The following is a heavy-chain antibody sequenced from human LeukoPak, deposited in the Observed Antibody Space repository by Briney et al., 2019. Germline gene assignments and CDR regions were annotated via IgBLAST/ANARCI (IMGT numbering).Heavy chain of an antibody. J-gene: IGHJ4*02. D-gene: IGHD1-26*01. CDR2: MNPNSGNT. CDR1: GYTFTSYD. Sequence: ASVNVSSKASGYTFTSYDINWVRQATGQGLEWMGWMNPNSGNTGYAQKFQGRVTMTRNTSISTAYMELSSLRSGDTAVYYCARAGSKRGARVDVRRIDYWGQGPLATVSS. V-gene: IGHV1-8*01. CDR3: ARAGSKRGARVDVRRIDY.